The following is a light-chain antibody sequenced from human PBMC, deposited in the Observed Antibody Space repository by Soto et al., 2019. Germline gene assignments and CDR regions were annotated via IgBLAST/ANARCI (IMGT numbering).Light chain of an antibody. Sequence: DIQMTQSPSSMSASVGDRVTITCRASQSISAYLNWYQQKPGKAPKLLIYAASSLQSGVPSRFSGSGSGIDVTLNIRSLQPEDFANYHCQVSYSPPSFTLGSRTKVDI. CDR2: AAS. V-gene: IGKV1-39*01. J-gene: IGKJ3*01. CDR1: QSISAY. CDR3: QVSYSPPSFT.